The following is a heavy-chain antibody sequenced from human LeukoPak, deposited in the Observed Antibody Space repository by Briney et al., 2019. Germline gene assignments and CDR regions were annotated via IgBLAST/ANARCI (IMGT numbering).Heavy chain of an antibody. V-gene: IGHV3-30*02. CDR1: GFTFSSCG. Sequence: GGSLRLSCAASGFTFSSCGMHWVRQAPGKGLEWVAFIRYDGSNKYYADSVKGRFTISRDNSKNTLYLQMNSLRAEDTAVYYCAKGEGQQRLIDYWGREPWSPSPQ. CDR2: IRYDGSNK. J-gene: IGHJ4*02. CDR3: AKGEGQQRLIDY. D-gene: IGHD6-13*01.